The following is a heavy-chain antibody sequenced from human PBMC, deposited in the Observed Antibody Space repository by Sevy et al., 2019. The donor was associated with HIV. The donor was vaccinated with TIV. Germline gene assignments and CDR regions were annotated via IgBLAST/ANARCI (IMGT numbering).Heavy chain of an antibody. CDR2: ISSSSSYI. CDR3: ARDRVEWLLYRDLDV. J-gene: IGHJ6*04. V-gene: IGHV3-21*01. Sequence: GGSLRLSCAASGFTFSSYSMNWVRQAPGKGLEWVSSISSSSSYIYYADSVKGRFTISRDNAKNSLYLQMNSLRAEDTAVYYCARDRVEWLLYRDLDVWGKGTTVTVSS. D-gene: IGHD3-3*01. CDR1: GFTFSSYS.